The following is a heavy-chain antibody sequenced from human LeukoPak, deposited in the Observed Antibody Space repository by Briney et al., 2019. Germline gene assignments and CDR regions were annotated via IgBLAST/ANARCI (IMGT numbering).Heavy chain of an antibody. Sequence: PSETLSLNCTVAGGSISSYYWSWMPQPPGKGLEWSGYIYYSGNANYNPSLKSRVTISIDTSKNQFSMRLSSVTAADTAVYYCARVGNGCLDCWGQGTLVTVSS. J-gene: IGHJ4*02. CDR3: ARVGNGCLDC. D-gene: IGHD6-19*01. CDR1: GGSISSYY. V-gene: IGHV4-59*01. CDR2: IYYSGNA.